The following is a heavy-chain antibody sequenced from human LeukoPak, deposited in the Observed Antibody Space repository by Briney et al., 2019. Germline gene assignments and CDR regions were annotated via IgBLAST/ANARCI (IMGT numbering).Heavy chain of an antibody. D-gene: IGHD6-13*01. CDR1: GGSISSGSYY. V-gene: IGHV4-61*02. Sequence: PPETLSLTCTVSGGSISSGSYYWSWIRQPPGRGLEWIGGIYTSGSTTYNPSLKSRVTISVDTSNNHFSLKLSSVTAADTAVYYCARGRPVAGGTDYFDYWGQRTLVTVST. J-gene: IGHJ4*02. CDR3: ARGRPVAGGTDYFDY. CDR2: IYTSGST.